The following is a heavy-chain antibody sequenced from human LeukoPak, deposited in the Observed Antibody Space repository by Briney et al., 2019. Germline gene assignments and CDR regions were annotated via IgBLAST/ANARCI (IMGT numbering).Heavy chain of an antibody. D-gene: IGHD2-15*01. CDR3: ARDLSLYCSGGSCYSLNY. J-gene: IGHJ4*02. Sequence: GGSLRLSCAASGFTFNNYSMNWVRQAPGKGLEWVSSISSSSSYIYYADSVKGRFTISRDNAKNSLYLQMNSLRAEDTAVYYCARDLSLYCSGGSCYSLNYWGQGTLVTVSS. V-gene: IGHV3-21*01. CDR1: GFTFNNYS. CDR2: ISSSSSYI.